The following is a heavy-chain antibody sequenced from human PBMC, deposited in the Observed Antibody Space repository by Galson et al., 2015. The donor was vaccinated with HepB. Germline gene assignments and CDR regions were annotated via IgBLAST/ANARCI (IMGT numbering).Heavy chain of an antibody. J-gene: IGHJ3*02. CDR1: GYSFTSYW. D-gene: IGHD2-15*01. CDR3: ARHMYCSGGTCYGRAFDI. CDR2: IDPSDSYT. Sequence: SGAEVKKPGESLRISCKGSGYSFTSYWISWVRQMPGKGLEWMGRIDPSDSYTNYSPSFQGHVTISADKSISTAYLQWSSLKASDTAMYYCARHMYCSGGTCYGRAFDIWGQGTMVTVSS. V-gene: IGHV5-10-1*01.